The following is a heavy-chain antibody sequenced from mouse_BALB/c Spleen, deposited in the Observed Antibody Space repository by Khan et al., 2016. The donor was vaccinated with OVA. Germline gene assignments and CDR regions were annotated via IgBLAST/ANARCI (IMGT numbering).Heavy chain of an antibody. J-gene: IGHJ4*01. CDR1: GYTFTTYY. CDR3: ARDDYVLEDAMDY. D-gene: IGHD2-4*01. Sequence: QVRLQQSGPELVKPGASVRISCKASGYTFTTYYIHWVKQRPGQGLEWIGWIYPGSFNTNYSEKFKGKATLTADKSSRTAYMQLRSLTSEDSAVDFCARDDYVLEDAMDYWGQGTSVTVSS. CDR2: IYPGSFNT. V-gene: IGHV1S56*01.